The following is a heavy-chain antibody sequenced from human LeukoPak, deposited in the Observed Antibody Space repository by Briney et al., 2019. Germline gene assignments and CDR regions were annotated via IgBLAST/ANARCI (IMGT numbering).Heavy chain of an antibody. Sequence: GGSLRLSCAASGLRVSGYEMNWVRQAPGKGLEWVSYISSGGISIYYADSVKGRFTLARDDAKNSLYLQMNRLTAEDTAVYYCASRANTGYWGQGTLVTVSS. CDR3: ASRANTGY. CDR2: ISSGGISI. CDR1: GLRVSGYE. J-gene: IGHJ4*02. V-gene: IGHV3-48*03. D-gene: IGHD2-8*02.